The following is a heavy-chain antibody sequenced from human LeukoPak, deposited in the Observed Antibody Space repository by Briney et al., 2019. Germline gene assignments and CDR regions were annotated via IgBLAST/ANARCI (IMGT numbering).Heavy chain of an antibody. J-gene: IGHJ4*02. CDR3: AREVREEQWLGPFDY. D-gene: IGHD6-19*01. CDR2: ISSSSSYI. Sequence: GRSLRLSCAASGFTFDDYAMHWVRQAPGKGLEWVSSISSSSSYIYYADSVKGRFTISRDNAKNSLYLQMNSLRAEDTAVYYCAREVREEQWLGPFDYWGQGTLVTVSS. V-gene: IGHV3-21*01. CDR1: GFTFDDYA.